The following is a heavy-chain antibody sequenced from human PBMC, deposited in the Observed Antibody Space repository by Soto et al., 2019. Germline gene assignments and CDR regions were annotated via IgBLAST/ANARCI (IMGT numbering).Heavy chain of an antibody. CDR3: ARTDKYNSQSSGWAGRFDY. Sequence: EVQLLESGGDLVQPGGSLRLSCAASGFIFSNYAMTWVRQAPGKGPEWVSTFTSGGSTYYRDTVKGRFTISRDNSKNTLYLHINSLRAEDTAVYYCARTDKYNSQSSGWAGRFDYWGQGTLVTVSS. D-gene: IGHD6-19*01. CDR2: FTSGGST. J-gene: IGHJ4*02. V-gene: IGHV3-23*01. CDR1: GFIFSNYA.